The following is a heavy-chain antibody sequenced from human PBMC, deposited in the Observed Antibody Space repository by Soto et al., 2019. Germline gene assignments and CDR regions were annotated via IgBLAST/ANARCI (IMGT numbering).Heavy chain of an antibody. D-gene: IGHD6-19*01. CDR2: ISDDGGNK. Sequence: PGGSLRLSCAASGFTFSSYAMSWVRQAPGKGLEWVSVISDDGGNKYYADSVKGRFTISRDNSKNTLYLQMNSLRAEDTAVYYCARQYSSGPQPPWRYGMDVRGQGTTVTVSS. J-gene: IGHJ6*02. V-gene: IGHV3-30*04. CDR3: ARQYSSGPQPPWRYGMDV. CDR1: GFTFSSYA.